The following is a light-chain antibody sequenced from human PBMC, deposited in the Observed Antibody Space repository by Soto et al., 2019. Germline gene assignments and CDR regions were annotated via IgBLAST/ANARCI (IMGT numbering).Light chain of an antibody. Sequence: QAVMTRDPSLTVSPGGTVTLTCASSTGAVTSGFYPNWFQQKPGQAPRPLIYSSISKHSWTPARFSGSLIGGKAVLTLSSVQPEDEADYYCLLYYGSTHVFGTGTK. CDR3: LLYYGSTHV. CDR1: TGAVTSGFY. CDR2: SSI. J-gene: IGLJ1*01. V-gene: IGLV7-43*01.